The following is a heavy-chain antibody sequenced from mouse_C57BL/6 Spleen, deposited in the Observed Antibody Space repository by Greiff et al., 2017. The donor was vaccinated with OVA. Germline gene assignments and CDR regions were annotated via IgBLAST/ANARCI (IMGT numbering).Heavy chain of an antibody. CDR3: ARAIYYDSYLDY. J-gene: IGHJ2*01. CDR2: ISYDGGN. V-gene: IGHV3-6*01. D-gene: IGHD2-4*01. CDR1: GYSITSGYY. Sequence: EVQVVESGPGLVKPSQSLYLTCSVTGYSITSGYYWNWIRQFPGNKLEWMGYISYDGGNNYNPSLKNRISITRVTSKNQLFHKLNSVTTEDTATYYCARAIYYDSYLDYWGQGTTLTVSS.